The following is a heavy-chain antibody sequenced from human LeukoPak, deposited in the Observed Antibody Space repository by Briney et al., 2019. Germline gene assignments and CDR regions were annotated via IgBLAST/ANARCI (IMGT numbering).Heavy chain of an antibody. Sequence: KRSETLSLTCTVSSRFVSIGSSYWGWIRQPPGKGLEWFGYIYYCGNTNYNPSRKSRVTISVDTSKNQFSLKLSSVTAADTAVYYCARTIEYLFAYWGQGTLVTVSS. V-gene: IGHV4-61*01. CDR2: IYYCGNT. CDR3: ARTIEYLFAY. D-gene: IGHD2/OR15-2a*01. J-gene: IGHJ4*02. CDR1: SRFVSIGSSY.